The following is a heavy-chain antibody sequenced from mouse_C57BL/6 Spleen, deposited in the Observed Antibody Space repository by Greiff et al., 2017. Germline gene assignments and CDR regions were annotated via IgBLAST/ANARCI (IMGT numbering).Heavy chain of an antibody. V-gene: IGHV1-53*01. D-gene: IGHD1-1*01. CDR2: INPSNGGP. J-gene: IGHJ1*01. CDR3: ARCYGMSYWYFDV. CDR1: GYTFTSYW. Sequence: VQLQQPGAELVKPGASVKLSCKASGYTFTSYWMHWVKQRPGQGLEWIGNINPSNGGPNYNEKFQSKATLTVDKSSSTAYMQLSSLTSEDSEVYSCARCYGMSYWYFDVWGPGTPVTVS.